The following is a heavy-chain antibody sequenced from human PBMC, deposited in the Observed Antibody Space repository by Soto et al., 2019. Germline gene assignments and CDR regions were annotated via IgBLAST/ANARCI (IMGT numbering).Heavy chain of an antibody. Sequence: QVQLVESGGGVVQPGRSLRLSCAASGFTFSSYAMHWVRQAPGKGLEWVAVISYDGSNKYYADSVKGRFTISRDNSKNTLYLQMNSLRAEDTAVYYCARDLRKYYYDSSGYYWGQGTLVTVSS. J-gene: IGHJ4*02. CDR3: ARDLRKYYYDSSGYY. CDR2: ISYDGSNK. D-gene: IGHD3-22*01. CDR1: GFTFSSYA. V-gene: IGHV3-30-3*01.